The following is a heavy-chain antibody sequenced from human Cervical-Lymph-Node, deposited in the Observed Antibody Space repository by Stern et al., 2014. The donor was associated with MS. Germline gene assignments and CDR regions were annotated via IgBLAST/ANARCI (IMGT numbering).Heavy chain of an antibody. D-gene: IGHD6-19*01. CDR2: IYYSGST. CDR3: ARVYSSGWSVDY. CDR1: GDSVSRGSYY. Sequence: MQLQESGPGLAKPSDTLSLTCNVSGDSVSRGSYYWNWLRQPQGKGLEWIGYIYYSGSTNYNPSLKSRVTISVDTSKNQFSLKLSSVTAADTAVYYCARVYSSGWSVDYWGQGTLVTVSS. V-gene: IGHV4-61*01. J-gene: IGHJ4*02.